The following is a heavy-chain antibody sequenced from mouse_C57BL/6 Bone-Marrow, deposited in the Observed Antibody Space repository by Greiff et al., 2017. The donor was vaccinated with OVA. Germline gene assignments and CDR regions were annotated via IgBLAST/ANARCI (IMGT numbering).Heavy chain of an antibody. Sequence: EVQLKESGAELVKPGASVKLSCTASGFNIKDYYMHWVKQRTEQGLEWIGRIDPEDGETKYAPKFQGKATITADTSSNTAYLQLSSLTSEDTAVYYCASPFYYRFAYWGQGTLVTVSA. V-gene: IGHV14-2*01. CDR1: GFNIKDYY. J-gene: IGHJ3*01. D-gene: IGHD2-1*01. CDR2: IDPEDGET. CDR3: ASPFYYRFAY.